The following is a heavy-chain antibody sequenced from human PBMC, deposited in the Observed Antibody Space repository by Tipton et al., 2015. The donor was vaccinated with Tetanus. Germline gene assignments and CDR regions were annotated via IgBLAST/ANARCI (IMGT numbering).Heavy chain of an antibody. D-gene: IGHD2/OR15-2a*01. CDR1: GYTFAAYG. Sequence: QSGPEEKKPGASVKVSCKATGYTFAAYGITWVRQGPGQGIEWMGWASAQNGDTMYAQSLQVRITLTTVTSSSTAYMDLSNLRSDDTGVYFCARPLAYCSSTFCYPLRGDEFWGQRTLVTVSS. CDR3: ARPLAYCSSTFCYPLRGDEF. J-gene: IGHJ1*01. CDR2: ASAQNGDT. V-gene: IGHV1-18*01.